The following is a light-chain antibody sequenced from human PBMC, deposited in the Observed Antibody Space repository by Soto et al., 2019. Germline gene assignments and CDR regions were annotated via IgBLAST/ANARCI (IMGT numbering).Light chain of an antibody. CDR2: DAS. Sequence: EIVLTQAPATLSLSPGERATLSCRASQSVSSYFAWYQQKPGQPPRLLIYDASNRATGIPARFSGSGSGTDFPLTISSREPEDFAVYYCQQRSNWPPLTFGGGTKVEIK. CDR1: QSVSSY. J-gene: IGKJ4*02. V-gene: IGKV3-11*01. CDR3: QQRSNWPPLT.